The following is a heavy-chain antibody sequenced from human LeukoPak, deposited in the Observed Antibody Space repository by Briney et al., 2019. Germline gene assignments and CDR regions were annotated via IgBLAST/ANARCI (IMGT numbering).Heavy chain of an antibody. Sequence: SETLSLTCTVSGGSISSYYWSWIRQPPGKGLEWIGYIYYSGSTNYNPSLKSRVTISVDTSKNQFSLKLSSVTAADTAVYYCARDSRRVVGANKKPPYYYYMDVWGKGTTVTISS. CDR1: GGSISSYY. V-gene: IGHV4-59*01. CDR2: IYYSGST. CDR3: ARDSRRVVGANKKPPYYYYMDV. D-gene: IGHD1-26*01. J-gene: IGHJ6*03.